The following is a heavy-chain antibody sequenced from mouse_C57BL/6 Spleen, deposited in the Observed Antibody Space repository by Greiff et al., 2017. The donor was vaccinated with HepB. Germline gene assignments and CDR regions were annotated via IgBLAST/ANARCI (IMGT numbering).Heavy chain of an antibody. D-gene: IGHD1-1*01. Sequence: EVQLVESGPELVKPGASVKMSCKASGYTFTDYNMHWVKQSHGKSLEWIGYINPNNGGTSYNQKFKGKATLTVNKSSSTAYMELRSLTSEDSAVYYCARSPYGRGYFDVWGTGTTVTVSS. V-gene: IGHV1-22*01. J-gene: IGHJ1*03. CDR1: GYTFTDYN. CDR2: INPNNGGT. CDR3: ARSPYGRGYFDV.